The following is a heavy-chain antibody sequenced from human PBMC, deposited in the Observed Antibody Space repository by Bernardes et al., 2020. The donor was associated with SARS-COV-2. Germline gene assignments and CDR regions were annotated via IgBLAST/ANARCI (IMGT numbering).Heavy chain of an antibody. V-gene: IGHV1-18*04. CDR2: ISPYSGNT. CDR1: GYGFREYG. D-gene: IGHD6-19*01. Sequence: ASVKVSCKASGYGFREYGISWVRQAPGQGLEWMGWISPYSGNTKYAQKVQGRVTMTTDTSTYTAYMDLTSLRSDDTAVYYCARSLFYSSGWFDYWGQGTLVTVSS. CDR3: ARSLFYSSGWFDY. J-gene: IGHJ4*02.